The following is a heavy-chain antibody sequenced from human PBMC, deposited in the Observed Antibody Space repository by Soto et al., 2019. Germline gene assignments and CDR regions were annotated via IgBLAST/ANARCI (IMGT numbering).Heavy chain of an antibody. CDR2: IYYSGST. J-gene: IGHJ4*02. V-gene: IGHV4-31*03. D-gene: IGHD3-9*01. CDR3: ARDNYDVLTGRKSSFDY. CDR1: GGAISTGGYY. Sequence: QVQLQESGPGLVKSSETLSLTCTVSGGAISTGGYYWSWIRQHPGKGLEWIGYIYYSGSTHYNPSLKSRVTISLDTSKNQFSLKLNSVTAADTAVYYCARDNYDVLTGRKSSFDYWGQGVLVTVSS.